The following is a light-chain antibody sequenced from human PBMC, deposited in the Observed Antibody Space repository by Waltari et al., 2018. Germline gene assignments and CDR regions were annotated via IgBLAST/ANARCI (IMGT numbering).Light chain of an antibody. CDR3: QALGTGAWV. CDR1: ILGNKY. V-gene: IGLV3-1*01. Sequence: SYELTQPPSVSVSPGQTASITCSGDILGNKYASWYQQTPGQSPLLVIYQDTTRPSGIPEGFSGAKSGNAATLTISGTQAMDEADYYCQALGTGAWVFGGGTKLTVL. CDR2: QDT. J-gene: IGLJ3*02.